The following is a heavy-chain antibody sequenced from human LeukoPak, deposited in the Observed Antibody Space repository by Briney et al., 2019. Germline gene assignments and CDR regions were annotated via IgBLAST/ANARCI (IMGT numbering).Heavy chain of an antibody. V-gene: IGHV4-39*07. D-gene: IGHD6-13*01. CDR2: IYYSGST. J-gene: IGHJ4*02. Sequence: SETLSLTCTVSGGSISSSSYYWGWIRQPPGKGLEWIGSIYYSGSTYYNPSLKSRVTISVDTSKNQFSPKLSSVTAADTAVYYCASLSSSQKAPFDYWGQGTLVTVSS. CDR3: ASLSSSQKAPFDY. CDR1: GGSISSSSYY.